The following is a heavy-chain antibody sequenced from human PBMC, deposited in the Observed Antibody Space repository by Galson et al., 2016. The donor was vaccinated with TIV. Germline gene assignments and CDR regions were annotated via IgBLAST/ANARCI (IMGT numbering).Heavy chain of an antibody. V-gene: IGHV1-69*06. CDR2: INPIFHTA. Sequence: SVKVSCKASGDTFSNYAISWVRQAPGQGPEWMGRINPIFHTATYAQRLQGRVTIMADKSTTTIYMELTGLRFDDTAVYFCARSRGYSYGYVDPWGQGTLVTVSA. D-gene: IGHD5-18*01. CDR1: GDTFSNYA. J-gene: IGHJ5*02. CDR3: ARSRGYSYGYVDP.